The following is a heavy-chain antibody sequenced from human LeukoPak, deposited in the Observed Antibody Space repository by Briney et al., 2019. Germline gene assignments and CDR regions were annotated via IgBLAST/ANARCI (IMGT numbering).Heavy chain of an antibody. Sequence: SSETLSLTCTASGGSVSSGSYYWSWIRQPPGKGLEWIGYIYYSGSTKYNPSLKSRVTISVDTSKNQFSLKLSSVTAADTAVYYCARVRYSSGWYEDYWGQGTLVTVSS. CDR1: GGSVSSGSYY. D-gene: IGHD6-19*01. CDR3: ARVRYSSGWYEDY. CDR2: IYYSGST. J-gene: IGHJ4*02. V-gene: IGHV4-61*01.